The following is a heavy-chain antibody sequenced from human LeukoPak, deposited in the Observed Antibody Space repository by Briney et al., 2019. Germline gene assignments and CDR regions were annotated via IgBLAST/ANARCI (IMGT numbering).Heavy chain of an antibody. V-gene: IGHV1-69*04. J-gene: IGHJ4*02. CDR2: IIPILGIA. Sequence: SVKVSCKASGGTFSSYAISWVRQAPGQGLEWMGRIIPILGIANYAQKFQGRVTITADKSTSTAYMELSSLRSEDTAVYYCARDEFHVAVAGTFDYWGQGTLVTVSS. D-gene: IGHD6-19*01. CDR1: GGTFSSYA. CDR3: ARDEFHVAVAGTFDY.